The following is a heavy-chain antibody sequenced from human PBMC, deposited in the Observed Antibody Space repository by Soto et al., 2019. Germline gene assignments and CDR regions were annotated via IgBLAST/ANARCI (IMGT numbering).Heavy chain of an antibody. Sequence: PGGSLRLSCVPSGLTFSNYAMTWVRQAPGKGLEWVSSITGSGSATYHADSVKGRFTISRDNAMNTLYLQMNSLRAEDTAIYYCAKSIDWFVNNWLDAWGQGTLVTVSS. CDR3: AKSIDWFVNNWLDA. CDR2: ITGSGSAT. J-gene: IGHJ5*02. D-gene: IGHD3-9*01. CDR1: GLTFSNYA. V-gene: IGHV3-23*01.